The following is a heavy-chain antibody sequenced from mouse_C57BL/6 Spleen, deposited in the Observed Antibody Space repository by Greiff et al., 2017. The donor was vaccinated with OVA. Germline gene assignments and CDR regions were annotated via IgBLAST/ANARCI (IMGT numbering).Heavy chain of an antibody. CDR3: AREVTGTWYFDV. J-gene: IGHJ1*03. D-gene: IGHD4-1*01. V-gene: IGHV5-6*02. CDR1: GFTFSSYG. CDR2: ISSGGSYT. Sequence: EVKLVESGGDLVKPGGSLKLSCAASGFTFSSYGMSWVRQTPDKRLEWVATISSGGSYTYYPDSVKGRFTISRDNAKNTLYLQMSSLKSEDTAMYYCAREVTGTWYFDVWGTGTTVTVSS.